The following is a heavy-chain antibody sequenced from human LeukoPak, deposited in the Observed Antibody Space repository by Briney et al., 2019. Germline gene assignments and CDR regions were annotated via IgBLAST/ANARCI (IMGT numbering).Heavy chain of an antibody. D-gene: IGHD6-19*01. CDR1: GFTVSTSY. Sequence: GGSLRLSCAASGFTVSTSYMTWVRQAPGKGLEWVSIIYGGGGTFHADSVKGRFTISRHNSENTLYLQMNSLRPEDTAVYYCARVGVGTVAGNYFDDWGQGTLVTVSS. CDR2: IYGGGGT. CDR3: ARVGVGTVAGNYFDD. V-gene: IGHV3-53*04. J-gene: IGHJ4*02.